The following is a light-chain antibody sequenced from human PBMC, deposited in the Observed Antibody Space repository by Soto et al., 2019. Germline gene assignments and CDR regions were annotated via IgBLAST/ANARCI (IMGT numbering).Light chain of an antibody. J-gene: IGLJ1*01. CDR1: SSDVGGSNY. Sequence: QSALTQPASVSGSPGQSITISCTGTSSDVGGSNYVSWYQQHPGKAPKLMIFEVSSRPSGVSYRFSGSKSGNTASLTISGLQAEDEADYYCSSYTSSSTLYVFGSGTKLTVL. CDR2: EVS. CDR3: SSYTSSSTLYV. V-gene: IGLV2-14*01.